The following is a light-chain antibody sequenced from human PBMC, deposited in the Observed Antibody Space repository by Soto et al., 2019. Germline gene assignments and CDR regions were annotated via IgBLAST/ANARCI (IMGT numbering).Light chain of an antibody. CDR2: WAS. Sequence: DIVMTQSPDSLAVSLGERATINCKSSQSVFSNSNNQNYLAWYQQKPGQPPKLLLYWASTRESGVPDRFSGSGSGTDFTLTISTLQAEDVAVYYCQQYYSTPHTFGLGTKLEIK. V-gene: IGKV4-1*01. CDR3: QQYYSTPHT. CDR1: QSVFSNSNNQNY. J-gene: IGKJ2*01.